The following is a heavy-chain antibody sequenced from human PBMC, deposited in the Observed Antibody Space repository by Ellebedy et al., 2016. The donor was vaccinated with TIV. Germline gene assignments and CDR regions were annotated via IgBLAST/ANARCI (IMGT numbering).Heavy chain of an antibody. V-gene: IGHV4-34*10. J-gene: IGHJ5*02. CDR3: AGAYLGDPHWFDP. D-gene: IGHD3-16*01. CDR2: INHSGST. Sequence: MPGGSLRLSCGVYGGPFSGYYWSWIRQPPGKGLEWLGEINHSGSTNYNPSVKSRITMSVDTHREQFSLKLSSVTAADTAIYFCAGAYLGDPHWFDPWGPGIPVIVSS. CDR1: GGPFSGYY.